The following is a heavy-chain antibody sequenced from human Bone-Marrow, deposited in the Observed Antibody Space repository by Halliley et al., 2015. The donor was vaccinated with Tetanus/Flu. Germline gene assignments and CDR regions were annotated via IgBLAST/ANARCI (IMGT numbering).Heavy chain of an antibody. CDR3: AKDDQWLREVDYGMDV. V-gene: IGHV3-30*18. D-gene: IGHD6-19*01. J-gene: IGHJ6*02. Sequence: VRQAPGKGLEWVAVISYDGSNKYYADSVKGRFTISRDNPKNTLYLQMNSLRPEDTAIYYCAKDDQWLREVDYGMDVWGQGP. CDR2: ISYDGSNK.